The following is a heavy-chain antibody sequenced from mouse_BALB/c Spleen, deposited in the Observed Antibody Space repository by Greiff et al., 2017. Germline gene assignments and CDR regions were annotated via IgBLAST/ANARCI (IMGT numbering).Heavy chain of an antibody. J-gene: IGHJ3*01. V-gene: IGHV5-17*02. D-gene: IGHD2-13*01. Sequence: DVHLVESGGGLVKPGGSRILSCAASGFTFRSFGLLWVRQAPDKRLEWVTYISSFSSTIDYAATVKDRFTITRDNPKNNLFLQMTCLRSEDTAMYNCARSGELYCDSFAYWGQGTLVTVSA. CDR3: ARSGELYCDSFAY. CDR2: ISSFSSTI. CDR1: GFTFRSFG.